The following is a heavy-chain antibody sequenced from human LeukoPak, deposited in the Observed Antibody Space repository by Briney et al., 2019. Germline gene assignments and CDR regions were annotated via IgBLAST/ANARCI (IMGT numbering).Heavy chain of an antibody. CDR1: GFTFRNYW. D-gene: IGHD3-10*01. CDR2: IKQDGSEK. Sequence: PGGSLRLSCAASGFTFRNYWMGWVRQAPGKGLEWVANIKQDGSEKNYVDSVKGRFTISRDNAKNSLYLQMNSLRVEDTAVYYCAGGIAMVRGGDVWGKGTTVTVSS. CDR3: AGGIAMVRGGDV. V-gene: IGHV3-7*01. J-gene: IGHJ6*04.